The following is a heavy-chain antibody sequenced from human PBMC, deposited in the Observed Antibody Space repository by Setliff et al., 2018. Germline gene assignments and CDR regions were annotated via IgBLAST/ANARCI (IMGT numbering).Heavy chain of an antibody. CDR3: VRVRVVQGYYEFDS. J-gene: IGHJ4*02. CDR1: GGSLSNYY. Sequence: SETLSLTCTVYGGSLSNYYWSWIRQPPGKGLEWIVEINHSGSTNYNPSLKGRVTISVDTSKNQLSLKVNSVSVAGSATYYCVRVRVVQGYYEFDSWGQGALVTVSS. D-gene: IGHD3-16*01. CDR2: INHSGST. V-gene: IGHV4-34*01.